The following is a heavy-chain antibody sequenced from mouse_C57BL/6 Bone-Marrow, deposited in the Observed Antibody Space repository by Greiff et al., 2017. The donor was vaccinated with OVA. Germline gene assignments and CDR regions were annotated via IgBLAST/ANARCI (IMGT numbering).Heavy chain of an antibody. D-gene: IGHD2-13*01. Sequence: QVQLQQSGAELVKPGASVKLSCKASGYTFTSYWMQWVKQRPGQGLEWIGEIDPSDSYTNYNQKFKGKATLTVDKSSSPAYMQLSSLTSEDSALYICARVGSDYPCYFDGWGTGTTVTAST. J-gene: IGHJ1*03. CDR2: IDPSDSYT. CDR1: GYTFTSYW. CDR3: ARVGSDYPCYFDG. V-gene: IGHV1-50*01.